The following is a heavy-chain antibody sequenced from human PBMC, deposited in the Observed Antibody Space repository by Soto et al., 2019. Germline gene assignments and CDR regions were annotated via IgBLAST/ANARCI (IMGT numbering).Heavy chain of an antibody. CDR3: ARDDYDGDGSL. D-gene: IGHD3-22*01. CDR2: IDKTGKSL. Sequence: GGSLRLSCVGSEFVFGTYNMNWVRQAPGKGLEWLSYIDKTGKSLYYEDSVKGRFTISRDNGKKSVYLQMSSLRDEDTAIYYCARDDYDGDGSLWGQGTLVTVSS. J-gene: IGHJ4*02. CDR1: EFVFGTYN. V-gene: IGHV3-48*02.